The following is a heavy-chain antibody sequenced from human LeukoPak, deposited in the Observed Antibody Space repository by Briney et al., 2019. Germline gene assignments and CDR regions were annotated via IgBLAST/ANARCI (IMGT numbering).Heavy chain of an antibody. CDR1: GFTFSSYA. V-gene: IGHV3-23*01. CDR3: AKDHYSVSTAMAVYYYYGMDV. J-gene: IGHJ6*02. Sequence: GGSLRLSCAASGFTFSSYAMSWVRQAPGKGLEWVSAISGSGGSTYYADSVKGRFTISRDNSKNTLYLQMNSLRAEDTAVYYCAKDHYSVSTAMAVYYYYGMDVWGQGTTVTVSS. D-gene: IGHD5-18*01. CDR2: ISGSGGST.